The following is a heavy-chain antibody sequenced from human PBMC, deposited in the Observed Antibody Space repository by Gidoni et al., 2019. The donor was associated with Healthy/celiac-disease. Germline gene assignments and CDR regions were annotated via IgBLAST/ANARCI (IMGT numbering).Heavy chain of an antibody. Sequence: EVQLVESGGGLVQPGGSLRLSCAASGFTFSSYWMSWVRQAPGKGLEWVANIKQGGSEKYYVDSVKGRFTISRDNAKNSLYLQMNSLRAEDTAVYYCARDDYDFWSGFKPKKLGMDVWGQGTTVTVSS. J-gene: IGHJ6*02. V-gene: IGHV3-7*01. CDR1: GFTFSSYW. CDR3: ARDDYDFWSGFKPKKLGMDV. CDR2: IKQGGSEK. D-gene: IGHD3-3*01.